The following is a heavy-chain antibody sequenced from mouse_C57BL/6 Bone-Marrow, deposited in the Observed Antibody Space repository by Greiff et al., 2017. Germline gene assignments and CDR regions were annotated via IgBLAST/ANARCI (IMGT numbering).Heavy chain of an antibody. Sequence: VQLQQPGAELVILGASVKFSCKASGYTFPSYWMRGWKQRPGQGLEWIGKIDPPDSYTNYNQKFKGKSTLTVDKSSSTAYMQLSSLTSEDSAVYYCARGAYYSNYRFAYWGQGTLVTVSA. CDR3: ARGAYYSNYRFAY. CDR2: IDPPDSYT. J-gene: IGHJ3*01. CDR1: GYTFPSYW. V-gene: IGHV1-69*01. D-gene: IGHD2-5*01.